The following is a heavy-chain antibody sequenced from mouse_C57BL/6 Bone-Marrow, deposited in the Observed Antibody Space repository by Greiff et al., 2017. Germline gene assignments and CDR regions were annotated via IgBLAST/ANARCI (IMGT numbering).Heavy chain of an antibody. Sequence: DVKLVESGGGLVKPGGSLQLSCAASGFTFSSYAMSWVRQTPEKRLEWVATISDGGSYTYYPDNVKGRFTISRDNAKNNLYLQLSQLKSEDTAMYYCARGVITTSFAYWGQGTLVTVSA. V-gene: IGHV5-4*03. D-gene: IGHD2-4*01. J-gene: IGHJ3*01. CDR2: ISDGGSYT. CDR3: ARGVITTSFAY. CDR1: GFTFSSYA.